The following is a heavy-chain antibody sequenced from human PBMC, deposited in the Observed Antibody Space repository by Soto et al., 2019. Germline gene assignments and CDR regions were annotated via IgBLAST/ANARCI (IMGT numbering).Heavy chain of an antibody. CDR3: ARSSLLWFGESMPFDY. D-gene: IGHD3-10*01. V-gene: IGHV4-59*01. CDR2: IYYSGST. Sequence: QVQLQESGPGLVKPSETLSLTCTVSGGSISSYYWSWIRQPPGKGMEWIGYIYYSGSTNYNPSLKSRVTVSVDTSKNQFSLKLSSVTAADTAVDYCARSSLLWFGESMPFDYWGQGTLVTVSS. CDR1: GGSISSYY. J-gene: IGHJ4*02.